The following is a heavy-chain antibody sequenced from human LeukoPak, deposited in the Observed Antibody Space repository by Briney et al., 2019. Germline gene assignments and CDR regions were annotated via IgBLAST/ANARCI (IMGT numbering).Heavy chain of an antibody. D-gene: IGHD3-10*01. Sequence: ASVKVSCKASGSTFTGYYMHWVRQAPGQGLEWMGWINPNSGGKKYAQKFQGRVTMTRDMSISTAYMELSRLRSDDTAVYYCARGRSGELTWAFTLDSWGQGTLVTVSS. J-gene: IGHJ4*02. CDR1: GSTFTGYY. V-gene: IGHV1-2*02. CDR3: ARGRSGELTWAFTLDS. CDR2: INPNSGGK.